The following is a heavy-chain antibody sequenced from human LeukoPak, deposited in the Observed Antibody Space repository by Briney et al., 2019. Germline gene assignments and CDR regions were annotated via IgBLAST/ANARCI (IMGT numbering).Heavy chain of an antibody. V-gene: IGHV3-21*01. CDR3: ARFGAAAGLFDY. J-gene: IGHJ4*02. CDR2: ITSSSYFI. Sequence: GGSLRLSCAAPGFTFSSYNMNWVRQAPGKGLEWISSITSSSYFIYYADSLKGRFTISRDNAKNSLFLQMNSLRVEDTAMYYCARFGAAAGLFDYWGQGTLVTVSS. D-gene: IGHD6-13*01. CDR1: GFTFSSYN.